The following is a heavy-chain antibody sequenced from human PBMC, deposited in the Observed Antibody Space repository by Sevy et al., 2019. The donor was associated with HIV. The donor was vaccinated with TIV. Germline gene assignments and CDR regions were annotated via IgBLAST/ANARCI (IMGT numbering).Heavy chain of an antibody. J-gene: IGHJ4*02. D-gene: IGHD4-17*01. CDR3: ARDYPVPEYGDYEGGFDY. V-gene: IGHV3-30*04. Sequence: GGSLRLSCAASGFTFSSYAMHWVRQAPGKGLEWVAVISYDGSNKYYADSVKGRFTISRDNSKNTLYLQMNSLRAEDTAVDYCARDYPVPEYGDYEGGFDYWGQGTLVTVSS. CDR1: GFTFSSYA. CDR2: ISYDGSNK.